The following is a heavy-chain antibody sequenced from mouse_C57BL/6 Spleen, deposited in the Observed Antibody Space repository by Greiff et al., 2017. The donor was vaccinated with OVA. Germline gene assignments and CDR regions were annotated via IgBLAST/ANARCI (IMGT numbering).Heavy chain of an antibody. D-gene: IGHD1-1*01. CDR2: INPSTGGT. V-gene: IGHV1-42*01. J-gene: IGHJ1*03. Sequence: VQLQQSGPELVKPGASVKISCKASGYSFTGYYMNWVKQSPEKSLEWIGEINPSTGGTTYNQKFKAKATLTVDKSSSTAYMQLKSLTSEDSAVYYWARSGYYYGSSYGYFDVWGTGTTVTVSS. CDR1: GYSFTGYY. CDR3: ARSGYYYGSSYGYFDV.